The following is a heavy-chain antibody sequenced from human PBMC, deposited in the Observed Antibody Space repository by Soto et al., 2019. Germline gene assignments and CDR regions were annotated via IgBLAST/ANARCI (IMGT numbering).Heavy chain of an antibody. CDR1: GGSTSSSNW. V-gene: IGHV4-4*02. Sequence: SETLSLTCAVSGGSTSSSNWWSWVRQAPGKGLEWIGEIYHSGSTNYNPSLKSRVTISVDKSKNQFSLKLSSVTAADTAVYYCARVSGSYYYGMDVWGQGTTVTVSS. CDR2: IYHSGST. CDR3: ARVSGSYYYGMDV. D-gene: IGHD1-26*01. J-gene: IGHJ6*02.